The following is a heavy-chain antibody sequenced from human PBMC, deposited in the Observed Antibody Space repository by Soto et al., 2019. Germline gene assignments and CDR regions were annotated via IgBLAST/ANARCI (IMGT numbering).Heavy chain of an antibody. D-gene: IGHD3-22*01. J-gene: IGHJ5*02. CDR3: ARDYFDSSDYTTNWFDP. V-gene: IGHV4-39*01. Sequence: PSETLSLTCSVSGDSISNSRFYWAWIRQPPGEGLEWIGSIYHTGNAYYNPSLKSRVTIFVDTSKNQFSLKLTSVTAADTALYYCARDYFDSSDYTTNWFDPRGQGSLVTVSS. CDR1: GDSISNSRFY. CDR2: IYHTGNA.